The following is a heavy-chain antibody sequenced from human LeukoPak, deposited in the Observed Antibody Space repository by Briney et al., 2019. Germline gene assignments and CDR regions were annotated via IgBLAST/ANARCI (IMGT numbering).Heavy chain of an antibody. CDR1: GFTFSSYG. J-gene: IGHJ3*01. CDR2: IHHDGSNK. V-gene: IGHV3-30*02. D-gene: IGHD2-15*01. CDR3: AKDGVIVS. Sequence: GGSLRLSCAASGFTFSSYGMHWVRQAPGKGLDWVAFIHHDGSNKYYADSVRGRFTISRDNSKNTLFLQMNTLRPEDTAVYYCAKDGVIVSWGQGTIVTVSS.